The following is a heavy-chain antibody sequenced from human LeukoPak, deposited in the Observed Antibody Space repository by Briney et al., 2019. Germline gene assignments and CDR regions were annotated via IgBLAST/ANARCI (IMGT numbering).Heavy chain of an antibody. CDR2: INPNSGGT. J-gene: IGHJ3*02. V-gene: IGHV1-2*02. CDR3: ARVGSGWTDAFDI. Sequence: GSLSLSCKASGYTFTGYYMHWVRQAPGQGLEWMGWINPNSGGTNYAQTFQGRVTITRDTSISTAYMELSRLRSDDTAVYYCARVGSGWTDAFDIWGQGTMVTVSS. D-gene: IGHD6-19*01. CDR1: GYTFTGYY.